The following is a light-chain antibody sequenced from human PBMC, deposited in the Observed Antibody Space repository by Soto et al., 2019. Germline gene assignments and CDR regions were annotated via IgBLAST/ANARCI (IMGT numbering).Light chain of an antibody. CDR3: QKYNSAPWT. J-gene: IGKJ1*01. V-gene: IGKV1-27*01. Sequence: DIQMTQSPSSLSASVGDRVTITCRTSQGISNYLAWYQQKPGKVPKLLIYAASTLQSGVPFRFSGSGSGTDFTLTISSLQPEDVGTYYCQKYNSAPWTFSQGTKVDIK. CDR2: AAS. CDR1: QGISNY.